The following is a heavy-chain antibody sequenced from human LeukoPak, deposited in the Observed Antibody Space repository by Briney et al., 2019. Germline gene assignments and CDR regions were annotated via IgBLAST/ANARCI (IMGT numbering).Heavy chain of an antibody. D-gene: IGHD3-16*01. J-gene: IGHJ4*02. Sequence: GGSLRLSCAASGFTFSNYWMHWVRHAPGKGLVWVSRIDSDGSSTIYADSVKGRFTISRDNAKNTLYLQMNSLRADDTAVYYCARSSGGPYDYWGQGTLVTVSS. CDR2: IDSDGSST. CDR1: GFTFSNYW. CDR3: ARSSGGPYDY. V-gene: IGHV3-74*01.